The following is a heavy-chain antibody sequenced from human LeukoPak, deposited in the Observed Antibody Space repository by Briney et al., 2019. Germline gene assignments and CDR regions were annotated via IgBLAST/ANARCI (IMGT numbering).Heavy chain of an antibody. CDR3: ARDMGPYDFWSGYYGEDGMDV. D-gene: IGHD3-3*01. V-gene: IGHV3-21*01. Sequence: GGSLRLSCAASGFTFSSYSMNWVRQAPGKGLEWVSSISSSSSYIYYADSVKGRFTISRDNAKNSLYLQMNSLRAEDTAVYYRARDMGPYDFWSGYYGEDGMDVWGQGTTVTVSS. CDR2: ISSSSSYI. CDR1: GFTFSSYS. J-gene: IGHJ6*02.